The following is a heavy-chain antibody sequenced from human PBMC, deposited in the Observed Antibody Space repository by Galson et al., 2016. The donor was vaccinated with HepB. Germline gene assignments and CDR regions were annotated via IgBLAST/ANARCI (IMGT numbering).Heavy chain of an antibody. Sequence: SLRLSCAPSGLTFSAFTMHWVRQAPGKGLEYVSAISRNGGTSKYADSLKGRFTISRYNSKSTLFLQMSSLRPDDTAVYYCVVGNGFNSLDYWGQGTLVAVSS. J-gene: IGHJ4*02. D-gene: IGHD5-24*01. CDR2: ISRNGGTS. CDR1: GLTFSAFT. CDR3: VVGNGFNSLDY. V-gene: IGHV3-64D*09.